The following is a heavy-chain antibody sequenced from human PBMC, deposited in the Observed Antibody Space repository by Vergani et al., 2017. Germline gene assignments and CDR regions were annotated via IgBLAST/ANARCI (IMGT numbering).Heavy chain of an antibody. CDR3: AREYSSTSGRAFDF. J-gene: IGHJ3*01. D-gene: IGHD2-2*01. CDR2: ISPDGSAT. Sequence: EVQLVESGGGLVPPGRSLRLSCAASGFSLSRFWMSWVRQAPEKGLEWVAHISPDGSATSYVDSVKGRFTISRDSAKNSLYLQMDSLRAEDTAVYYCAREYSSTSGRAFDFWGQGTKVTVSS. V-gene: IGHV3-7*01. CDR1: GFSLSRFW.